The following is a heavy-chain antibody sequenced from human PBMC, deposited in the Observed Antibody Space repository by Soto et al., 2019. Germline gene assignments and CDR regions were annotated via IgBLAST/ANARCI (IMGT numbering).Heavy chain of an antibody. Sequence: SETLSLTCTVSGGSISGYYWTWIRQPPGKGLEWIGYVYYSGSTNYNPSLKSRLTISLDTSKNQFSLKLNSVTAADTAVYYCASGAYWNFAYWGQGALVTVSS. J-gene: IGHJ4*02. CDR3: ASGAYWNFAY. D-gene: IGHD1-1*01. CDR1: GGSISGYY. V-gene: IGHV4-59*08. CDR2: VYYSGST.